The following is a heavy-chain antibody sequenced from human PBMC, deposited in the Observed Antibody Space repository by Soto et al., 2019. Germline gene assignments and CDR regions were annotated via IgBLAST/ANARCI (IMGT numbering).Heavy chain of an antibody. V-gene: IGHV4-59*08. J-gene: IGHJ4*02. CDR2: IYYSGST. CDR1: GGSISSYY. CDR3: ARHSGLKRTFDY. D-gene: IGHD1-26*01. Sequence: SETQSLTSTVSGGSISSYYWSWIRQPPGKGLEWIGYIYYSGSTNYNPSLKSRVTISVDTSKNQFSLKLSSVTAADTAVYYCARHSGLKRTFDYWGQGTLVTVSS.